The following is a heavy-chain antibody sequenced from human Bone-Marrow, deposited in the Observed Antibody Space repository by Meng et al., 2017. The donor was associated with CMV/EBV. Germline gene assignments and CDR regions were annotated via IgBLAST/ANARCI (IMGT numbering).Heavy chain of an antibody. V-gene: IGHV3-23*01. CDR3: AKVAYYGSGRGYFDL. CDR1: EFTFSSYA. D-gene: IGHD3-10*01. Sequence: AEFTFSSYAMSWVRQAAGKWLGWVSAISGSGGSTYYANSVKGRFTISRDNSKNTLYLQMNSLRAEDTAVYYCAKVAYYGSGRGYFDLWGRGTLVTVSS. CDR2: ISGSGGST. J-gene: IGHJ2*01.